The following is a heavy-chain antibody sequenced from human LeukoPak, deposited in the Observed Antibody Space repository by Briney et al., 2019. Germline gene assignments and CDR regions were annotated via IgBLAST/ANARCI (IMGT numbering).Heavy chain of an antibody. V-gene: IGHV1-8*02. CDR2: MNPNSGNT. J-gene: IGHJ6*02. Sequence: ASVKVSCKASGYTFTTYGINWVRQATGQGLEWMGWMNPNSGNTGYAQKFQGRVTMTRNTSISTAYMELSSLRSEDTAVYYCARVERLHDYYYYGMDVWGQGTTVTVSS. CDR3: ARVERLHDYYYYGMDV. CDR1: GYTFTTYG. D-gene: IGHD3-3*01.